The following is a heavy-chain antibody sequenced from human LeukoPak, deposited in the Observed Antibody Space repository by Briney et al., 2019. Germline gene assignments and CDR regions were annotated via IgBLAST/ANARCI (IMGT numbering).Heavy chain of an antibody. CDR1: GFIFTDYT. CDR3: VKDTRDTRDDY. Sequence: GGSLRLSCSASGFIFTDYTIHWVRQAPGKGLEYVSAITNYGDATYYADSVKGRFTISRDNSKNTVWLQMSSLRPEDTAVYYCVKDTRDTRDDYWGQGTLATVSS. CDR2: ITNYGDAT. D-gene: IGHD5-24*01. J-gene: IGHJ4*02. V-gene: IGHV3-64D*06.